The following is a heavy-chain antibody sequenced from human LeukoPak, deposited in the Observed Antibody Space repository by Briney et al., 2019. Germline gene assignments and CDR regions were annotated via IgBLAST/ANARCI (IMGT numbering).Heavy chain of an antibody. D-gene: IGHD3-10*01. V-gene: IGHV4-30-2*01. CDR2: IYHSGST. J-gene: IGHJ4*02. CDR3: AGTMARGYFDY. CDR1: GGSISSGGYS. Sequence: PSQTLSLTCAVSGGSISSGGYSWSWIRQPPGKGLEWIGYIYHSGSTYYNPSLKSRVTISVDRSKNQFSLKLSSVTAADTAVYYCAGTMARGYFDYWGQGTLVTVSS.